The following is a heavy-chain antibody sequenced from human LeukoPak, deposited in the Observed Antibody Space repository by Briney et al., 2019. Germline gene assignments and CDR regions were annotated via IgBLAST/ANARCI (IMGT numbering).Heavy chain of an antibody. V-gene: IGHV3-7*01. CDR1: GFTFSRYW. CDR2: VKEDGSQK. CDR3: AREAY. J-gene: IGHJ4*02. Sequence: GGSLRLSCAGSGFTFSRYWMGWVRQAPGKGLEWVASVKEDGSQKNYADTVKGRFTISRDNAKKSLVLQMNSLRVEDTAVYYCAREAYWGPGTLVSVSS.